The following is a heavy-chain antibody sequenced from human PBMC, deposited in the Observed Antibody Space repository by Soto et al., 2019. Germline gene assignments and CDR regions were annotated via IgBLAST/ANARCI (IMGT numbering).Heavy chain of an antibody. Sequence: PPLPLSCSISGDSVSSNSATWNWIRPSPSSGLECLGRTYYSSKWYNNYALSVKSRITINPDTSKNQFSLQLNYVTPEDTAVYYCARGAQGCDYWGQGTRVTVSS. J-gene: IGHJ4*02. CDR2: TYYSSKWYN. CDR3: ARGAQGCDY. CDR1: GDSVSSNSAT. D-gene: IGHD3-16*01. V-gene: IGHV6-1*01.